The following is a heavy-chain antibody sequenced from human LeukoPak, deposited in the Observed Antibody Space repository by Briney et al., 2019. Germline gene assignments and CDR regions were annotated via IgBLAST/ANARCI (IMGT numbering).Heavy chain of an antibody. CDR1: GGSISSYY. Sequence: KTSETLSLTCTVSGGSISSYYWSWIRQPPGKGLEWIGYIYYSGSTNYNPSLKSRVTISVDTSKNQFSLKLSSVTAADTAVYYCVGLWSGYYTFDYWGQGTLVTVSS. CDR3: VGLWSGYYTFDY. CDR2: IYYSGST. V-gene: IGHV4-59*01. D-gene: IGHD3-3*01. J-gene: IGHJ4*02.